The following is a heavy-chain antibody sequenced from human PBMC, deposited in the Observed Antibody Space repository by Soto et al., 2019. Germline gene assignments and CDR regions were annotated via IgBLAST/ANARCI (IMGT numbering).Heavy chain of an antibody. CDR3: AREGETVAGGIYYYYGMDV. CDR2: ISAYNGNT. V-gene: IGHV1-18*01. D-gene: IGHD6-19*01. J-gene: IGHJ6*01. CDR1: GYTFTSYG. Sequence: ASVKVSCKASGYTFTSYGISWVRQAPGQGLEWMGWISAYNGNTNYAQKLQGRVTMTTDTSTSTAYMELRSLRSDDTAVYYCAREGETVAGGIYYYYGMDVRGQGTTVTVSS.